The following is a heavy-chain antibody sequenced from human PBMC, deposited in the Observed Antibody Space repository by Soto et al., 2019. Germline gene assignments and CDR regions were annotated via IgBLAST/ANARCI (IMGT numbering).Heavy chain of an antibody. CDR3: ARDFGEVGATAVYDI. CDR2: INGDGSDT. CDR1: GFSFSLYW. V-gene: IGHV3-74*01. J-gene: IGHJ3*02. D-gene: IGHD1-26*01. Sequence: EVQLVESGGGLVQPGGSPRLSCAASGFSFSLYWMHWVRQAPGKGLVWVSRINGDGSDTSYGDSVKGRFTTSRDNAKNTLYLHMNSLGAEDTAVYYCARDFGEVGATAVYDIWGQGTMVTVSS.